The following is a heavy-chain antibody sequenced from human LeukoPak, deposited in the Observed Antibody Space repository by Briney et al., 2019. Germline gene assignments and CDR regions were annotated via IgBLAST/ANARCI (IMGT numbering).Heavy chain of an antibody. D-gene: IGHD3-22*01. CDR3: ASWYYYDSSGYYERLGY. J-gene: IGHJ4*02. V-gene: IGHV1-69*13. CDR2: IIPIFGTA. CDR1: GGTFSSYA. Sequence: ASVKVSCKASGGTFSSYAISWVRQAPGQGLEWMGGIIPIFGTANYAQKFQGRVTITADESTSTAYMELSSLRSEDTAVYYCASWYYYDSSGYYERLGYWGQGTLVTVS.